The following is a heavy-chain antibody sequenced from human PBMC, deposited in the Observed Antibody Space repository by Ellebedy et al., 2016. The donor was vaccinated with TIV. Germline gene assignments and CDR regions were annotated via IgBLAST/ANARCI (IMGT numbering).Heavy chain of an antibody. J-gene: IGHJ4*02. CDR3: ARNRYCSSGDCYALGY. Sequence: GESLKISCAASGFTFSSYWMHWVRQAPGKGLVWVSRINSDGSSTSYADSVKGRFTISRDNAKNTLYLQMNSLKAEDKAVYYCARNRYCSSGDCYALGYWGQGTLVTVSS. D-gene: IGHD2-15*01. V-gene: IGHV3-74*01. CDR1: GFTFSSYW. CDR2: INSDGSST.